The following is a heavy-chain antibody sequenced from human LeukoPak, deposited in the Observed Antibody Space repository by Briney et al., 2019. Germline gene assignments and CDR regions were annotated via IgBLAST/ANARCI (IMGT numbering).Heavy chain of an antibody. CDR1: GGSFSAYY. Sequence: SETLSLTCAVSGGSFSAYYWSWIRQPPGKGLEWIGEINHSGSTNYNPSLKSRVTISVDTSKNQFSLKLSSLTAADTAVYYCARDWRKVYYYHMDVWGKGTTVTVSS. V-gene: IGHV4-34*01. J-gene: IGHJ6*03. CDR2: INHSGST. D-gene: IGHD1-1*01. CDR3: ARDWRKVYYYHMDV.